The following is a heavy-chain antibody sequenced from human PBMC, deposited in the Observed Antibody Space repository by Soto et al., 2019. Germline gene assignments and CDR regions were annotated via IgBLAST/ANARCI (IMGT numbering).Heavy chain of an antibody. CDR1: GFTFSNYA. J-gene: IGHJ6*02. CDR2: ISGSGGST. V-gene: IGHV3-23*01. CDR3: AKDPTSWWYGLDV. D-gene: IGHD2-15*01. Sequence: GGSLRLSCAASGFTFSNYAMSWVRQAPGKGLEWVSGISGSGGSTYYADSVKGRFTISRDNSKNTLYLQMSSLRAEDSAIYYCAKDPTSWWYGLDVWGQGTTVTVSS.